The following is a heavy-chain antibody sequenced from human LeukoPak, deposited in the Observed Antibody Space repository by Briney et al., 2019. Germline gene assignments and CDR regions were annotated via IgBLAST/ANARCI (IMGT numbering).Heavy chain of an antibody. CDR3: ARGDITMVRGVSFYYYYYMDV. CDR1: DGSISSYY. D-gene: IGHD3-10*01. CDR2: IYYSGST. Sequence: TSETLSLTCTVSDGSISSYYWSWIRQPPGKGLEWIGYIYYSGSTNYNPSLKSRVTISVDTSKNQFSLKLSSVTAADTAVYYCARGDITMVRGVSFYYYYYMDVWGKGTTVTVSS. V-gene: IGHV4-59*01. J-gene: IGHJ6*03.